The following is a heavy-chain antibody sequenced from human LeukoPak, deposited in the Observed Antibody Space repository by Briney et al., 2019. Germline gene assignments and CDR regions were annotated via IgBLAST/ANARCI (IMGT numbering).Heavy chain of an antibody. CDR3: ARGRLTMVRGVITWFDP. J-gene: IGHJ5*02. V-gene: IGHV1-46*01. CDR1: GYTFTSYY. Sequence: GASVKVSCKASGYTFTSYYMHWVRQAPGQGLEWMGIINPSGGSTSYAQKFQGRVTMTRDTSTSTVYMELSSLRSEDTAVYYCARGRLTMVRGVITWFDPWGQGTLVTVSS. D-gene: IGHD3-10*01. CDR2: INPSGGST.